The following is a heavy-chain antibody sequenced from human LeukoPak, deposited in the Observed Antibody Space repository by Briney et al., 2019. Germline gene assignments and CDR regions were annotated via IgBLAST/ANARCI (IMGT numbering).Heavy chain of an antibody. CDR2: ISSSSSYI. CDR1: GFTFSSYS. V-gene: IGHV3-21*05. Sequence: KPGGSLRLSCAASGFTFSSYSMNWVRQAPGKGLEWVSYISSSSSYIYYADSVKGRFTISRDNAKNSLYLQMNSLRAEDTAVYYCARVTAGTIGDYYMDVWGKGTTVTVSS. CDR3: ARVTAGTIGDYYMDV. D-gene: IGHD6-19*01. J-gene: IGHJ6*03.